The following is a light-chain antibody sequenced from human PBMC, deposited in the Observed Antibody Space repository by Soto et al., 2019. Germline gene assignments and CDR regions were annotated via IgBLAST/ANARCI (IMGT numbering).Light chain of an antibody. CDR1: QSVSSN. CDR3: QQYNNWPPWT. Sequence: EIVMTQSPATLSVSPGERATLSCRASQSVSSNLAWYQQKPGQAPRLLIYGASTRATGIPARFIGSGSGTEFTLTISSLQSEDFAVYYCQQYNNWPPWTFGQGTKVESK. CDR2: GAS. V-gene: IGKV3-15*01. J-gene: IGKJ1*01.